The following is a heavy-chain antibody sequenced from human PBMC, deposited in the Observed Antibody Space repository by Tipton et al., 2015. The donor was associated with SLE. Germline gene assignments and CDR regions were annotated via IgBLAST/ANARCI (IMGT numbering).Heavy chain of an antibody. V-gene: IGHV4-61*09. D-gene: IGHD3-3*01. CDR2: IYTSGST. CDR3: ARDLRFLEREASRGMDV. CDR1: GYSISSGYY. J-gene: IGHJ6*02. Sequence: TLSLTCAVSGYSISSGYYWGWIRQPAGKGLEWIGHIYTSGSTNYNPSLKSRVTISVDTSKNQFSLKLSSVTAADTAVYYCARDLRFLEREASRGMDVWGQGTTVTVSS.